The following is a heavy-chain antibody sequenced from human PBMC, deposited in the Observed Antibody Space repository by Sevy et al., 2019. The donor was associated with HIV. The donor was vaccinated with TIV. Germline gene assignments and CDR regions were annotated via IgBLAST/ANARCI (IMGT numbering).Heavy chain of an antibody. D-gene: IGHD1-26*01. Sequence: GGSLRLSCAASGFTFSSYSMNWVRQAPGKGLEWVSCISSSSSYIYYADSVKGRFTISRDNAKNSLYLQMNSLRAEDTAVYYCARVRGSIVGAIQGDYYGMDVWGQGTTVTVSS. CDR3: ARVRGSIVGAIQGDYYGMDV. J-gene: IGHJ6*02. CDR2: ISSSSSYI. V-gene: IGHV3-21*01. CDR1: GFTFSSYS.